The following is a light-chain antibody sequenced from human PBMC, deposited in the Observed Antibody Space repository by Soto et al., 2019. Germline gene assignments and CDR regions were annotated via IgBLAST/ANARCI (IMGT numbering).Light chain of an antibody. CDR2: DAS. J-gene: IGKJ5*01. V-gene: IGKV1-13*02. Sequence: AIQLTQSPSSLSASVGDTVSTTCRASQGISSALAWYQHKPGKAPKILIYDASSLQSGVPSRFSGSESGTECTLTISSLQPEDFATYYCQQLKSYPFTFGQGTRLEIK. CDR1: QGISSA. CDR3: QQLKSYPFT.